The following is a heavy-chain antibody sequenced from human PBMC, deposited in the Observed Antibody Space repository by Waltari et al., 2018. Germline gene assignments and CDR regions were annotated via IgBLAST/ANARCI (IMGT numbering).Heavy chain of an antibody. CDR2: ISESGST. V-gene: IGHV4-39*07. J-gene: IGHJ3*01. CDR3: ARRENYNFWRDSFDV. D-gene: IGHD3-3*01. CDR1: GVSISRSNYY. Sequence: QQHLQESGPGLVKPSETLSLTCTVSGVSISRSNYYRGWIRQPPGKGLKWIGQISESGSTPYTPYVKSRVTISVDTSRNQISLNLYSVTAADAAVYYCARRENYNFWRDSFDVWGQGTVVTVSS.